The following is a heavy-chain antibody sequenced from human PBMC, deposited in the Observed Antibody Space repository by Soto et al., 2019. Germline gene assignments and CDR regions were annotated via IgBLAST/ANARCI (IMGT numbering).Heavy chain of an antibody. CDR1: GGTFSSYA. D-gene: IGHD2-2*01. Sequence: SVKVSCKASGGTFSSYAISWVRQAPGQGLEWMGGIIPIFGTANYAQKFQGRVTITADESTSTAYMELSSLRSEDTAVYYCARDRGVVVPAATHYYYYGMDVWGQGTTVTVS. J-gene: IGHJ6*02. CDR2: IIPIFGTA. CDR3: ARDRGVVVPAATHYYYYGMDV. V-gene: IGHV1-69*13.